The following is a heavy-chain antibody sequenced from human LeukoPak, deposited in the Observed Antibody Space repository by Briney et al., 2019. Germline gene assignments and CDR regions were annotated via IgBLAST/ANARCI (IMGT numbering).Heavy chain of an antibody. CDR2: ISSSSSTK. CDR3: ARAKRNGFDI. J-gene: IGHJ3*02. V-gene: IGHV3-48*01. CDR1: GFTFSRYS. Sequence: PGGSLRLSCAASGFTFSRYSMNWVRQAPGKGLEWVSYISSSSSTKYYADSVKGRFTISRDNAKNSLYLQMNSLRAEDTAVYYCARAKRNGFDIWGQGTMVTVSS.